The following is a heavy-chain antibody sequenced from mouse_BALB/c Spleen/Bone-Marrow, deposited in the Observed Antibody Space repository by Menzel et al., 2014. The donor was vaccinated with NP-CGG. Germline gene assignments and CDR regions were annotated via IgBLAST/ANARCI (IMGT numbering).Heavy chain of an antibody. V-gene: IGHV1S29*02. CDR1: GYTFTDYN. Sequence: EVKLEESGPELVKPGASVKISCKASGYTFTDYNMNWVRQSHGKRLEWIGYIYPYNGDTGYNQKFKTRATLSIDNSSNTAYMELHSLTSEDSAVYYCARRDFGDFWGQGTTLTVSS. CDR2: IYPYNGDT. J-gene: IGHJ2*01. CDR3: ARRDFGDF. D-gene: IGHD3-3*01.